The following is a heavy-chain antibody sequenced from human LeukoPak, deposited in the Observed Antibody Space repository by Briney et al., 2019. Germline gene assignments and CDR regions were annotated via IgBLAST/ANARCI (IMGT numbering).Heavy chain of an antibody. Sequence: GGSLRLSCAASGFTVSSTYMSWVRQAPGKGLEWVSVIYSGGSTYYADSVKGRFTISRDNSKNTLYIQMNSLGAEDTAVYYCARGRYHCDSADAFDIWGKGTMVSVSS. CDR1: GFTVSSTY. CDR3: ARGRYHCDSADAFDI. J-gene: IGHJ3*02. V-gene: IGHV3-66*01. CDR2: IYSGGST. D-gene: IGHD3-9*01.